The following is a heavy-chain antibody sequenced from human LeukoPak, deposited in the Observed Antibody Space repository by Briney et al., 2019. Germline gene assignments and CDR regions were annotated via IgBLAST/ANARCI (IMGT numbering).Heavy chain of an antibody. Sequence: ASVKVSCKASGYTFTSYGISWVRQAPGQGLEWMGWISAYNGNTNYAQKLQGRVTMTTDTSTSTAYMELRSLRSDDTAVYYCARRSYQLLWNWFDPWGQGTLVTVSS. V-gene: IGHV1-18*01. D-gene: IGHD2-2*01. CDR1: GYTFTSYG. CDR3: ARRSYQLLWNWFDP. CDR2: ISAYNGNT. J-gene: IGHJ5*02.